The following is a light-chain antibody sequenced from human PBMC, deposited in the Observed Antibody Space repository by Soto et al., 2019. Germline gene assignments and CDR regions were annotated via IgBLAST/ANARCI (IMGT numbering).Light chain of an antibody. CDR1: SGDVGTYNL. Sequence: QSVLTQPASVSGSPGQSITISCTGTSGDVGTYNLVSWYQQLPGKAPKLMLYEGTKRPSGISIRFSGSKSGNTASLTISGLQAEDEADYYCCSYAGSSTYVFGTGTKVTVL. CDR3: CSYAGSSTYV. V-gene: IGLV2-23*01. J-gene: IGLJ1*01. CDR2: EGT.